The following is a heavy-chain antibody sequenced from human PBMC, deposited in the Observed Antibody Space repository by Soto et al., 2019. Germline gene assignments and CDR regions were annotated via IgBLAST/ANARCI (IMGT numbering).Heavy chain of an antibody. CDR3: ARAKGDIDAFDI. J-gene: IGHJ3*02. CDR2: IIPILGIA. CDR1: GGTFSSYT. V-gene: IGHV1-69*02. D-gene: IGHD3-16*01. Sequence: QVQLVQSGAEVKKPGSSVKVSCKASGGTFSSYTISWVRQAPGQGLEWMGRIIPILGIANYAQKFQGRVTITADKSTSTAYMELSSLRSEDTAVYYCARAKGDIDAFDIWGQGTMVTVSS.